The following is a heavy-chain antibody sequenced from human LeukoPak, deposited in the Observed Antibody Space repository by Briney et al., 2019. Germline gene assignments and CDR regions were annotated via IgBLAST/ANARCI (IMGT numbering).Heavy chain of an antibody. CDR2: INRDGAGT. D-gene: IGHD6-19*01. CDR1: GFIFSDYW. V-gene: IGHV3-74*01. Sequence: GGSLRLSCAPSGFIFSDYWFHWVRQTPGQGLVWVAAINRDGAGTSHADSVRGRFTVSRDNAKNTLYLQLNSLRADDTAVYYCARGLSYAVAYGDYWGQGTLVTVSS. J-gene: IGHJ4*02. CDR3: ARGLSYAVAYGDY.